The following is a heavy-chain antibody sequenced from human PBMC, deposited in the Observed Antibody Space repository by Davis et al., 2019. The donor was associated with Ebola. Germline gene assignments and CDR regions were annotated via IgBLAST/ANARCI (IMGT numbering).Heavy chain of an antibody. Sequence: GESLKISCSASGFIFSTYVMSWVRQAPGKGLEWVSTYVTSADTYYADSVKGRFTISRDNSKNTLYLQMNGLRVEETAIYYCVKDTSSIWFDVWGQGTTVTVSS. J-gene: IGHJ3*01. CDR1: GFIFSTYV. CDR2: VTSADT. CDR3: VKDTSSIWFDV. V-gene: IGHV3-23*01. D-gene: IGHD6-13*01.